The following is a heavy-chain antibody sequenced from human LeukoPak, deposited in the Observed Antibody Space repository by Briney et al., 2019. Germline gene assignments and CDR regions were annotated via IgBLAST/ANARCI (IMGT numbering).Heavy chain of an antibody. CDR1: GFTFINYY. V-gene: IGHV1-46*01. CDR3: ARDLDYGEKSEDY. Sequence: ASVKVSCKASGFTFINYYMHWVRQAPGQGLEWLGIINLSGGSTHYPQKFQDRVTMTRDTSTSTVYMELSSLRSEDTAVYYCARDLDYGEKSEDYWGQGTLVAVSS. CDR2: INLSGGST. J-gene: IGHJ4*02. D-gene: IGHD4/OR15-4a*01.